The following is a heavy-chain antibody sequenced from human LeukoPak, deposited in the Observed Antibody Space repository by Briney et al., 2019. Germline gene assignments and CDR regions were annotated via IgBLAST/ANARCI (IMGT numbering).Heavy chain of an antibody. CDR3: AKAPHGDYYFDY. CDR2: IIPIFGTA. V-gene: IGHV1-69*13. CDR1: GGTFSSYA. D-gene: IGHD4-17*01. Sequence: RGASVKVSCKASGGTFSSYAISWVRQAPGQGLEWMGGIIPIFGTANYAQKFQGRVTITADESTSTAYMELSSLRSEDTAVYYCAKAPHGDYYFDYWGQGTLVTVSS. J-gene: IGHJ4*02.